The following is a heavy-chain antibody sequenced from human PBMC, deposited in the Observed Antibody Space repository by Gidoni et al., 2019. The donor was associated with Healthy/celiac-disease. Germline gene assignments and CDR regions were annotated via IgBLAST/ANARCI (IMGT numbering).Heavy chain of an antibody. CDR2: ISSSSSYI. J-gene: IGHJ4*02. Sequence: EVQLVESGGGLVKPGGSLRLSCAASGFTFSSYSMNWVRQAPGKGLELVSSISSSSSYIYYADSVKGRFTISRDNAKNSLYLQMNSLRAEDTAVYYCARDAIEKDPIRGGRRNRAAGADYWGQGTLVTVSS. CDR3: ARDAIEKDPIRGGRRNRAAGADY. V-gene: IGHV3-21*01. D-gene: IGHD6-13*01. CDR1: GFTFSSYS.